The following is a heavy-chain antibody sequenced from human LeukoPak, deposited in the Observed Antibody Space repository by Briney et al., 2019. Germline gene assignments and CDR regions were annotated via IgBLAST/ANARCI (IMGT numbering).Heavy chain of an antibody. CDR3: ARVPTHYDYVWGSYRYTGDY. CDR2: ISAYNGNT. D-gene: IGHD3-16*02. V-gene: IGHV1-18*01. J-gene: IGHJ4*02. CDR1: GYTFTSYG. Sequence: ASVKVSCKASGYTFTSYGISLVRQAPGQGLEWMGWISAYNGNTNYAQKLQGRVTMTTDTSTSTAYMELRSLRSDDTAVYYCARVPTHYDYVWGSYRYTGDYWGQGTLVTVSS.